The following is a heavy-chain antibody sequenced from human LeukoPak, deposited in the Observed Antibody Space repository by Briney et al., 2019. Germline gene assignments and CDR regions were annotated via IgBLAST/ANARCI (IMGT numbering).Heavy chain of an antibody. J-gene: IGHJ5*02. CDR2: IYYSGST. CDR1: GGSISSGDYY. D-gene: IGHD3-3*01. V-gene: IGHV4-30-4*08. CDR3: ARTSFFWSGYYTGRWFDP. Sequence: PSETLSLTCTVSGGSISSGDYYWSWIRQPPGKGLEWIGYIYYSGSTYYDPSVKSRVTISVDTSKNQFSLKLSSVTAADTAVYYCARTSFFWSGYYTGRWFDPWGQGTLVTVSS.